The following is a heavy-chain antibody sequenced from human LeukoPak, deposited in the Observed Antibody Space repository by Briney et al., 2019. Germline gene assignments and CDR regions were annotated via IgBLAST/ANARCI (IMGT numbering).Heavy chain of an antibody. V-gene: IGHV4-39*01. CDR3: ARLKYSNYDYYFDY. Sequence: SETLSLTCAVSGGSISSSSYYWGWIRQPPGKGLEWLGSIYYSGSTYYNPSLKSRVTISVDTSKNQFSLKLSSVTAADTAVYYCARLKYSNYDYYFDYWGQGTLVTVSS. J-gene: IGHJ4*02. CDR2: IYYSGST. CDR1: GGSISSSSYY. D-gene: IGHD4-11*01.